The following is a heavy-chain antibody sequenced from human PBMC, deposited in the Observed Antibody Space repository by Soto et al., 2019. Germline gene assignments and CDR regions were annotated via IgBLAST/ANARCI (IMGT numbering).Heavy chain of an antibody. CDR2: ISGSGSHT. Sequence: EVQLVESGGGLVQPGGSLRLSCAASDFAFAAHWMIWVRQAPGKGLEWVATISGSGSHTYYAASVKGRFTISRDNSKNTVSLQMNRLTAADTATYYCAKDPNYDFWSGYENKDAFDVWGQGTMVTVSS. CDR3: AKDPNYDFWSGYENKDAFDV. CDR1: DFAFAAHW. J-gene: IGHJ3*01. V-gene: IGHV3-23*04. D-gene: IGHD3-3*01.